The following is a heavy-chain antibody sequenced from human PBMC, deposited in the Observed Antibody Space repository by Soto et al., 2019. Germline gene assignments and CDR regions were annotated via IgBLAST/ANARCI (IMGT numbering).Heavy chain of an antibody. Sequence: EVHLVESGGGLVQAGGSLRLSCAASGFTFSDAEMNWVRQTPGRGLEWISYINFDGSNIQYADSVRGRFTISRDNAENTLYLQMNGLRVEDTAVYYCVRLAYSVGRHRIAWGQGTLVTASS. CDR2: INFDGSNI. CDR3: VRLAYSVGRHRIA. D-gene: IGHD1-26*01. V-gene: IGHV3-48*03. J-gene: IGHJ5*02. CDR1: GFTFSDAE.